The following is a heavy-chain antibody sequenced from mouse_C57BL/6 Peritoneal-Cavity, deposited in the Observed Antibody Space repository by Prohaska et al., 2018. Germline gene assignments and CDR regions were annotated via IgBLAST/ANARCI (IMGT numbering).Heavy chain of an antibody. CDR3: ARSYDYEWFAY. D-gene: IGHD2-4*01. Sequence: QVTLKESGTGILQSSQPVILSCSFPGFSLITSGMGVSWIRQPSGQGLEWLEHIYWDDYMRYNPSLKSLITISKDTSRNQVFLKITSVDTADSVTYDCARSYDYEWFAYWRQVTRVTVSA. V-gene: IGHV8-12*01. CDR1: GFSLITSGMG. J-gene: IGHJ3*01. CDR2: IYWDDYM.